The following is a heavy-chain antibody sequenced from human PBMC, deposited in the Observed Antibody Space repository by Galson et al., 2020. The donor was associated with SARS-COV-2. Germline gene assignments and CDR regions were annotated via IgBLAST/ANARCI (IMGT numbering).Heavy chain of an antibody. J-gene: IGHJ2*01. CDR3: ARDLGDMVTTFNWYFDL. V-gene: IGHV3-21*01. Sequence: KIGESLKISCAASGFTFSSYSMNWVRQAPGKGLEWVSSISSSSSYIYYADSVKGRFTISRDNAKNSLYLQMNSLRAEDTAVYYCARDLGDMVTTFNWYFDLWGRGTLVTVSS. CDR2: ISSSSSYI. D-gene: IGHD5-12*01. CDR1: GFTFSSYS.